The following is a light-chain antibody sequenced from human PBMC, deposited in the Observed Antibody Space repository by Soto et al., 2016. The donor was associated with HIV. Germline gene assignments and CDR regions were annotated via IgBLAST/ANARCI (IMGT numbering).Light chain of an antibody. CDR2: DDS. CDR3: QVWDVSTDLVL. J-gene: IGLJ2*01. Sequence: SYELTQPPSVSVAPGKTARITCGGNNVGSKSVQWYQQKPGQAPVLIVYDDSDRPSGIPERFSGSNSGNTATLTISRVEAGDEADYYCQVWDVSTDLVLFGGGTKLTVL. V-gene: IGLV3-21*03. CDR1: NVGSKS.